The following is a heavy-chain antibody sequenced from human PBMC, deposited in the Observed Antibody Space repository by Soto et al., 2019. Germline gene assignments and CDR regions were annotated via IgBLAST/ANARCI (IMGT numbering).Heavy chain of an antibody. Sequence: GESLKISCAASGFTFSSYAMSWVRQAPGKGLEWVSAISGSGGSTYYADSVKGRFTISRDNSKNTLYLQMNSLRAEDTAVYYCAKEPGWPLDYYMDVWGKGTTVTVSS. V-gene: IGHV3-23*01. CDR1: GFTFSSYA. J-gene: IGHJ6*03. CDR3: AKEPGWPLDYYMDV. D-gene: IGHD2-15*01. CDR2: ISGSGGST.